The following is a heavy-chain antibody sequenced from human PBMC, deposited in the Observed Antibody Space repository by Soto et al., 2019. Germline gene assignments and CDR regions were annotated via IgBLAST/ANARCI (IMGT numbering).Heavy chain of an antibody. CDR1: GYPFSSYG. D-gene: IGHD2-15*01. CDR3: ARLVVAGSPLDY. CDR2: TSAFYGNS. J-gene: IGHJ4*02. Sequence: QVHLVQSAAEVKKPGASVTVSCKASGYPFSSYGITWVRQAPGQGLEWMGWTSAFYGNSTYSEKFQGRGTMTIATSTSTAYMDLTSLKSDDTAVYYCARLVVAGSPLDYWGQGTLVTVSS. V-gene: IGHV1-18*04.